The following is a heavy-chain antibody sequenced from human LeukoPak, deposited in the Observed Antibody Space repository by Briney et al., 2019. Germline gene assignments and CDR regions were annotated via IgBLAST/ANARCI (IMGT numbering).Heavy chain of an antibody. D-gene: IGHD3-16*02. CDR3: ARRDYVWGGFRSFDY. CDR2: INHSGST. CDR1: GGSFSGYY. V-gene: IGHV4-34*01. Sequence: SETLSLTCAVYGGSFSGYYWSWIRQPPGKGLEWIGEINHSGSTNYNPSLKSRVTISVDTSKNQFSLKLSSVTAADTAVYYCARRDYVWGGFRSFDYWGQGTLVTVSS. J-gene: IGHJ4*02.